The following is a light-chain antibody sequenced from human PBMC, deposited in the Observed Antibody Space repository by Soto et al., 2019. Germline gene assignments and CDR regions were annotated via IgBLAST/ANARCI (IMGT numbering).Light chain of an antibody. CDR3: QKYNSAPWT. V-gene: IGKV1-27*01. CDR2: AAS. J-gene: IGKJ1*01. CDR1: QGISNY. Sequence: DIQMTQSPSSLSTSVGDRVTITCRASQGISNYLAWYQQKPGKVPKLLIYAASTLQSGVPSRFSGSGSGTDFTLTISSLQTEDVGTYYCQKYNSAPWTFGQGTKVEIK.